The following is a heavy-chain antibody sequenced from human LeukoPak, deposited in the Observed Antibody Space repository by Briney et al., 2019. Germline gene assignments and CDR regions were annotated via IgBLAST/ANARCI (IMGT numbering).Heavy chain of an antibody. CDR1: GGSFSGYY. J-gene: IGHJ4*02. CDR3: ARGERGYIVVVPAARAYFDY. V-gene: IGHV4-34*01. Sequence: PSETLSLTCAVDGGSFSGYYWSWIRQPPGKGLEWTGEINHSGGTNYNPSLKSRVTISVDTSKNQFSLKLSSVTAADTAVYYCARGERGYIVVVPAARAYFDYWGQGTLVTVSS. CDR2: INHSGGT. D-gene: IGHD2-2*01.